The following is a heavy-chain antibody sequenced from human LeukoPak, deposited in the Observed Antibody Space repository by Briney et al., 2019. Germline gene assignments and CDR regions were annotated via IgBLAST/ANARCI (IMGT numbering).Heavy chain of an antibody. D-gene: IGHD2-8*01. Sequence: SQTLCLTCTVSGVSITSDYWSWIRQRAREGLEWIGRVYTSGTDYNPSLNTRVTMPLDTTKNQFCLHLRSVTSADTAVYYCASGRRYQWGVVSWLALWAQGMLVTVSS. CDR1: GVSITSDY. CDR3: ASGRRYQWGVVSWLAL. CDR2: VYTSGT. V-gene: IGHV4-4*07. J-gene: IGHJ5*02.